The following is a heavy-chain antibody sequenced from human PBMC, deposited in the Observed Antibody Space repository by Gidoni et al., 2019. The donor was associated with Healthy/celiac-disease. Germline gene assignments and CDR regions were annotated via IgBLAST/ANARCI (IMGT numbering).Heavy chain of an antibody. Sequence: QVQLQQWGAGLLKPSETLSLTCAVYGGSFSGYYWSWIRQPPGKGLEWIGEINHSGSTNYNPSLKSRVTISVDTSKNQFSLKLSSVTAADTAVYYCARGGYNWNSDPPHGMDVWGQGTTVTVSS. V-gene: IGHV4-34*01. J-gene: IGHJ6*02. CDR2: INHSGST. D-gene: IGHD1-7*01. CDR1: GGSFSGYY. CDR3: ARGGYNWNSDPPHGMDV.